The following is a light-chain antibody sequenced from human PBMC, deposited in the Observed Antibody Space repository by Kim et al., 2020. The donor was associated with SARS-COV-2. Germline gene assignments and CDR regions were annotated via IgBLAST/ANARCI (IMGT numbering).Light chain of an antibody. CDR1: QSVSSNY. V-gene: IGKV3-20*01. Sequence: WSPRERATLSCWASQSVSSNYLAWYQQKPGQAPRLLRYDASRRATGIPDRFSGGGSGTDFTLTISRLEPEDFAVYYCQQYGSSPCTFGQGTKLEI. J-gene: IGKJ2*02. CDR2: DAS. CDR3: QQYGSSPCT.